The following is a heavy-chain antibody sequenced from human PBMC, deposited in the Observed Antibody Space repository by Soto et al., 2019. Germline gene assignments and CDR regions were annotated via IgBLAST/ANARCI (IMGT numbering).Heavy chain of an antibody. D-gene: IGHD2-15*01. Sequence: SVKVSCKASGGTFSSYTISWVRQAPGQGLEWMGRIIPILGIANYAQKFQGRVTITADKSTSTAYMELSSLRSEDTAVYYCARLPRALGYCSGGSCSESGWGQGTLVTVSS. CDR3: ARLPRALGYCSGGSCSESG. CDR2: IIPILGIA. J-gene: IGHJ4*02. CDR1: GGTFSSYT. V-gene: IGHV1-69*02.